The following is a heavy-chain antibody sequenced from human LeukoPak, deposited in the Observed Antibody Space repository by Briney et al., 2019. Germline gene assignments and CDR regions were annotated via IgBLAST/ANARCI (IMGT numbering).Heavy chain of an antibody. D-gene: IGHD3-10*01. V-gene: IGHV3-30*02. CDR2: IRYDGSNK. J-gene: IGHJ4*02. Sequence: GGSLRLSCAASGFTFSSYGMHWVRQAPGKGLEWVAFIRYDGSNKYYADSVKGRFTTSRDNSKNTLYLQMNSLRAEDTAVYYCAKGESVGLSAWYWGQGTLVTVSS. CDR1: GFTFSSYG. CDR3: AKGESVGLSAWY.